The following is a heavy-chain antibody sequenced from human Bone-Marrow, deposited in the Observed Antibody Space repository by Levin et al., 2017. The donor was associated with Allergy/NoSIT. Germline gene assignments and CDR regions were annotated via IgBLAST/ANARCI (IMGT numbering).Heavy chain of an antibody. CDR1: GFTFSSYS. V-gene: IGHV3-30*04. D-gene: IGHD6-6*01. CDR2: ISFDGSDK. Sequence: QAGGSLRLSCAPSGFTFSSYSIHWVRQSPGKGLEWMAAISFDGSDKRYADSVKGRFTISRDNSKNTLFLQVNSLRGEDTGVYYCARDRQSSSSIGYVYYDMDVWGQGTTVTVSS. CDR3: ARDRQSSSSIGYVYYDMDV. J-gene: IGHJ6*02.